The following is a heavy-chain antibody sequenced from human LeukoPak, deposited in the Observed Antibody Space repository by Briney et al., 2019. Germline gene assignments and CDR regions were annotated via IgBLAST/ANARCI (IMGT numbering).Heavy chain of an antibody. CDR2: INPNSGGT. D-gene: IGHD6-13*01. CDR1: GYTFTGYY. V-gene: IGHV1-2*02. J-gene: IGHJ4*02. Sequence: ASVKVSCKASGYTFTGYYMHLVRQAPGQGLEWMGWINPNSGGTNYAQKFQGRVTTTRDTSISTAYMELSRLRSDDTAVYYCARDGIAAAGQSDYWGQGTLVTVSS. CDR3: ARDGIAAAGQSDY.